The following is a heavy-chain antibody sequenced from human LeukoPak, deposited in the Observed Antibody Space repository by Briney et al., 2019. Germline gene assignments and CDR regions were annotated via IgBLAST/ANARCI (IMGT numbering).Heavy chain of an antibody. CDR2: ISSNGGST. D-gene: IGHD2-2*02. CDR1: GFTFSSYA. CDR3: VKDQDIVVVPAAIFDY. Sequence: GGSLRLSCSASGFTFSSYAMHWVRQAPGKGLEYVSAISSNGGSTYYADSVKGRFTISRGNSKNTLYLQMRSLRAEDTAVYYCVKDQDIVVVPAAIFDYWGQGTLVTVSS. J-gene: IGHJ4*02. V-gene: IGHV3-64D*06.